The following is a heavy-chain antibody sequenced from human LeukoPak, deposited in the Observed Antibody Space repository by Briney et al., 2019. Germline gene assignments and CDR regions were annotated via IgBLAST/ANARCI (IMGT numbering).Heavy chain of an antibody. V-gene: IGHV3-30*02. CDR2: IRYDGSNK. CDR1: GFTFSSYG. D-gene: IGHD6-13*01. J-gene: IGHJ3*02. CDR3: AKDRWPPRDAVDI. Sequence: PGGSLRLSCAASGFTFSSYGMHWVRQAPGKGLEWVAFIRYDGSNKYYADSVKGRFTISRDNSKNTLYLQMNSLRAEDTAVYYCAKDRWPPRDAVDIWGQGTMVTVSS.